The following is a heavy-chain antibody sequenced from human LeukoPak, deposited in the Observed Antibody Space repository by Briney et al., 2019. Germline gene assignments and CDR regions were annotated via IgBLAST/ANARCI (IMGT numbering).Heavy chain of an antibody. J-gene: IGHJ4*02. CDR1: GGSISSYY. CDR3: ARAGYGANSPDY. Sequence: SETLSLTCTVSGGSISSYYWSWIRQPPGEGLEWIGEIHHSGSTNYNPSLKSRVTISVDKSKNQFSLKLSSVTAADTAVYYCARAGYGANSPDYWGQGTLVTVSS. CDR2: IHHSGST. D-gene: IGHD4-23*01. V-gene: IGHV4-59*12.